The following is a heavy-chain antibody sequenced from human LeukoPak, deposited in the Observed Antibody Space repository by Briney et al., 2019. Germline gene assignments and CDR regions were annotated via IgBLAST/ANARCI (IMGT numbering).Heavy chain of an antibody. J-gene: IGHJ4*02. V-gene: IGHV1-8*03. CDR3: ARTTSLTASGYDY. D-gene: IGHD4-17*01. Sequence: ASLKVSCKASGYTFTNYHINWVRQAPGQGLEWMGWINPNTGDRGYAQKFQGRVSITSDTSIGTAYMELGSPRSEDTAVYFCARTTSLTASGYDYWGQGTLVTVSS. CDR2: INPNTGDR. CDR1: GYTFTNYH.